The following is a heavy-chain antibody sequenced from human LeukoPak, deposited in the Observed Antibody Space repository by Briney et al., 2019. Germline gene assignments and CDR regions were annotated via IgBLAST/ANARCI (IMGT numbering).Heavy chain of an antibody. V-gene: IGHV2-5*01. CDR1: GFSLSTSGVG. D-gene: IGHD2-2*01. J-gene: IGHJ5*02. CDR2: IYWNDDE. CDR3: ARSFFGYCDSSSCLNWFDP. Sequence: SGPTLVKPTQTLTLTCTFSGFSLSTSGVGVGWIRQPPGKALEWLALIYWNDDERCSPSLKSRLTITKDTSKNQVVLTMTNMDPVDTATYYCARSFFGYCDSSSCLNWFDPWGQGTLVTVSS.